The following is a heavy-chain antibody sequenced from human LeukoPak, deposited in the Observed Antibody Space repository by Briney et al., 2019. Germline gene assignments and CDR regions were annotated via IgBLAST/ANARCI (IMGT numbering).Heavy chain of an antibody. J-gene: IGHJ4*02. V-gene: IGHV4-30-2*01. CDR2: IYHSGST. D-gene: IGHD7-27*01. CDR1: GGSISSGGYY. Sequence: SETLSLTCTVSGGSISSGGYYWSWIRQPPGKGLEWIGYIYHSGSTYYNPSLKSRVTISVDRSKNQFSLKLSSVTAADTAVYYCARDNWGRHFDYWGQGTLVTVSS. CDR3: ARDNWGRHFDY.